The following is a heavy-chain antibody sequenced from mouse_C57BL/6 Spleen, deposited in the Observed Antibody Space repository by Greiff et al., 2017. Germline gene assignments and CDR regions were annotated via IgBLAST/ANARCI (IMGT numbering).Heavy chain of an antibody. Sequence: QVQLQQSGAELVRPGTSVKVSCKASGYAFTNYLIEWVKQRPGQGLEWIGVINPGSGGTNYNEKFKGKATLTVDKSSSTAYMQLSSLTSEDSAVYVCARSRYIITTNAMAYWGQGTSVTVS. D-gene: IGHD1-1*01. CDR1: GYAFTNYL. J-gene: IGHJ4*01. V-gene: IGHV1-54*01. CDR2: INPGSGGT. CDR3: ARSRYIITTNAMAY.